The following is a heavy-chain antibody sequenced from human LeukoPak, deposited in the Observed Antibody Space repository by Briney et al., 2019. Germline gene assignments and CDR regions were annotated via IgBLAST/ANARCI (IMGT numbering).Heavy chain of an antibody. CDR3: ARDKSGSSGWYSYFDY. CDR1: GYTFTGYY. D-gene: IGHD6-19*01. Sequence: EASVKVSCKASGYTFTGYYMHWVRQAPGQGLEWMGWINPNSGDTNYAQKFQGRVTMTRDTSISTAYMELSRLRSDDTAVYYCARDKSGSSGWYSYFDYWGQGTLVTVSS. CDR2: INPNSGDT. V-gene: IGHV1-2*02. J-gene: IGHJ4*02.